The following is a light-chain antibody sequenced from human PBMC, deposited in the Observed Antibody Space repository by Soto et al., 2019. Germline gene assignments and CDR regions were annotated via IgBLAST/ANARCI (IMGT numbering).Light chain of an antibody. CDR2: DVS. J-gene: IGLJ1*01. CDR1: SSDVGGYNY. Sequence: QSALTQPASVSGSPGQSITISCTGTSSDVGGYNYVSWYQQHPGKAPKLMIYDVSNLPSGVSNRFSGSKSGNTASLTISGLQAEDEADYYCSSYTSSSTLGVFGTGNKLTV. V-gene: IGLV2-14*01. CDR3: SSYTSSSTLGV.